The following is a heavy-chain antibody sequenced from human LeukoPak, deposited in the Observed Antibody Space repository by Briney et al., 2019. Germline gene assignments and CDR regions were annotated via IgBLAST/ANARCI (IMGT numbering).Heavy chain of an antibody. CDR1: GSSVSNGGYY. CDR2: IFYTGST. J-gene: IGHJ4*02. D-gene: IGHD2-21*02. CDR3: VRLGLVTAGFDS. V-gene: IGHV4-39*01. Sequence: SETLSLTCTVSGSSVSNGGYYWGWIRQPPGKGLEWLATIFYTGSTLYNPSLRSGVTISADRSKNQFSLRLTSVTAADTAVYYCVRLGLVTAGFDSWGQGTLVTVSS.